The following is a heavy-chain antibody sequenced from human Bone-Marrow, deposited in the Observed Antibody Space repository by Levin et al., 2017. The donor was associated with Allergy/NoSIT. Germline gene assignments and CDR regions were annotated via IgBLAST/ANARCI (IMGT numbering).Heavy chain of an antibody. J-gene: IGHJ3*02. CDR3: ARDSGGYYDSSGYYPDAFDI. CDR1: GYTFTSYG. V-gene: IGHV1-18*01. D-gene: IGHD3-22*01. Sequence: ASVKVSCKASGYTFTSYGISWVRQAPGQGLEWMGWISAYNGNTNYAQKLQGRVTMTTDTSTSTAYMELRSLRSDDTAGYYCARDSGGYYDSSGYYPDAFDIWGQGTMVTVSS. CDR2: ISAYNGNT.